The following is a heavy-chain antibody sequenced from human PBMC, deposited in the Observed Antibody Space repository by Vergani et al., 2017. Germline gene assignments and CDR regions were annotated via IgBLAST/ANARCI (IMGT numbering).Heavy chain of an antibody. V-gene: IGHV3-23*01. CDR3: AKARQPSSSWFGLDYYYYGMDG. D-gene: IGHD6-13*01. J-gene: IGHJ6*02. CDR1: GFTFSSYA. Sequence: EVQLLESGGGLVQPGGSLRLSCAASGFTFSSYAMSWVRQAPGQGLEWVAAISVSGGSTYYADSVKGRFTISRDNSKNTLYLQMNSLRAEDTAVYYCAKARQPSSSWFGLDYYYYGMDGWGQGTTVTVSS. CDR2: ISVSGGST.